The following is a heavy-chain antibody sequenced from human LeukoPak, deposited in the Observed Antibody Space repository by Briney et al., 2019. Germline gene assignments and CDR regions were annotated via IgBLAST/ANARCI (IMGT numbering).Heavy chain of an antibody. J-gene: IGHJ6*03. CDR1: GGAISGYY. Sequence: SETLSLTCTVSGGAISGYYWNWIRQPAGKGLEWIGRTYSDGRTNTNPSLRSRVSISVDTSKNQFFLHLSSVTAADTAMYYCARVQRGVYVSYYYMDVWGKGTTVTVSS. V-gene: IGHV4-4*07. CDR2: TYSDGRT. CDR3: ARVQRGVYVSYYYMDV. D-gene: IGHD3-16*01.